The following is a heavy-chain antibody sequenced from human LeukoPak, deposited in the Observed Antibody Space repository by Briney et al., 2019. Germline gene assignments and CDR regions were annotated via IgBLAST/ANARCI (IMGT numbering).Heavy chain of an antibody. CDR1: GFTFSSYS. CDR3: ARSRYYGSKNDAFDI. J-gene: IGHJ3*02. CDR2: ISSSSSYI. V-gene: IGHV3-21*01. D-gene: IGHD3-10*01. Sequence: GGSLRLSCAASGFTFSSYSMNWVRQAPGKGLEWVSSISSSSSYIYYADSVKGRFTISRDSAKSSLYLQMNSLRAEDTAVYYCARSRYYGSKNDAFDIWGQGTMVTVSS.